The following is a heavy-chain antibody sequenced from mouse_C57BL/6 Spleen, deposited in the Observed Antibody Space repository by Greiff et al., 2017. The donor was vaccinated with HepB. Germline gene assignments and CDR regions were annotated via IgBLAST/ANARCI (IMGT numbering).Heavy chain of an antibody. D-gene: IGHD2-4*01. V-gene: IGHV1-52*01. J-gene: IGHJ1*03. CDR3: ARYYDYGTGYFDV. Sequence: QVQLKQPGAELVRPGSSVKLSCKASGYTFTSYWMHWVKQRPIQGLEWIGNIDPSDSETHYNQKFKDKATLTVDKSSSTAYMHLSSLTSEDSAVYYCARYYDYGTGYFDVWGTGTTVTVSS. CDR2: IDPSDSET. CDR1: GYTFTSYW.